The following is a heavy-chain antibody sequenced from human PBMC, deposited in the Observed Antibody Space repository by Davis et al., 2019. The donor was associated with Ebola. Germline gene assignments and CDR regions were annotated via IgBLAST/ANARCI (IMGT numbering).Heavy chain of an antibody. CDR3: ARDGNELRIVVVTAILAY. Sequence: GESLKISCAAPGFTFSSYAMHWVRQAPGKELEWVAVISYDGSNKYYADSVKGRFTISRDNSKNTLYLQMNSLRAEDTAVYYCARDGNELRIVVVTAILAYWGQGTLVTVSS. J-gene: IGHJ4*02. CDR2: ISYDGSNK. D-gene: IGHD2-21*02. CDR1: GFTFSSYA. V-gene: IGHV3-30-3*01.